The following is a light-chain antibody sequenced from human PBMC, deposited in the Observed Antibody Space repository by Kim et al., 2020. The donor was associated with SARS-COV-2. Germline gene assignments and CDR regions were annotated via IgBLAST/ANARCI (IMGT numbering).Light chain of an antibody. Sequence: SVGDRVTITCRASQSISSWLAWYQQKPGKAPKLLIYKASSLESGVPSRFSGSGSGTEFTLTISSLQPDDFATYYCQQYNSYSLFTFGPGTKVDIK. CDR1: QSISSW. J-gene: IGKJ3*01. CDR3: QQYNSYSLFT. CDR2: KAS. V-gene: IGKV1-5*03.